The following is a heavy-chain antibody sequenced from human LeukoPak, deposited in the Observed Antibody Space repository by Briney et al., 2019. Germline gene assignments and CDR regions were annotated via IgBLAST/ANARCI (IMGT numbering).Heavy chain of an antibody. CDR3: ARQVDTPMALPDD. J-gene: IGHJ4*02. CDR2: ISTYNGKT. D-gene: IGHD5-18*01. CDR1: GYTFTNYG. Sequence: ASVKVSCKASGYTFTNYGLSWGRQAPGQGLEWMGWISTYNGKTNFAQKFQGRVTMTTDISTNTAYMDLRSLRSDDTAIYFCARQVDTPMALPDDWGQGTLVTVSS. V-gene: IGHV1-18*01.